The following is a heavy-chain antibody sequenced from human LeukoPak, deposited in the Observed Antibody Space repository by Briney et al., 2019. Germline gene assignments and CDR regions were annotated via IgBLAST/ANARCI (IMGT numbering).Heavy chain of an antibody. J-gene: IGHJ6*02. CDR3: ATDPRIAAAGTGGTLYYYYGMDV. V-gene: IGHV1-24*01. CDR2: FDPEDGET. Sequence: GASVKVSCKVSGYTLTELPMHWVRQAPGKGLEWMGGFDPEDGETIYAQKFQGRVTMTEDTSTDTAYMELSSLRSEDTAVYYCATDPRIAAAGTGGTLYYYYGMDVWGQGTTVTVSS. D-gene: IGHD6-13*01. CDR1: GYTLTELP.